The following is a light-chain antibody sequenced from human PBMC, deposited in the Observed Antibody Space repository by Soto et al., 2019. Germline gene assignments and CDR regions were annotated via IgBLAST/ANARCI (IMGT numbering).Light chain of an antibody. Sequence: QSALTQPASVSGSPGQSITISCAGTSNDVGAYNYVSWYQQHPGKAPKVMIYDVNNRPSGVSYRFSGSKSGNTASLTISGLQAEDEADYYCCSYTRGDTFVFGGGTKLTVL. V-gene: IGLV2-14*03. CDR1: SNDVGAYNY. CDR3: CSYTRGDTFV. J-gene: IGLJ2*01. CDR2: DVN.